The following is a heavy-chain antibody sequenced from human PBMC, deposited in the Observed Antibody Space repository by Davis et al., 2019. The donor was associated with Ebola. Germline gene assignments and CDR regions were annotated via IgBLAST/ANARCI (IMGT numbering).Heavy chain of an antibody. V-gene: IGHV3-23*01. CDR2: VSGSGGST. Sequence: GSLRLSCAASGFTFSSYAMSWVRQAPGKGLEWVSAVSGSGGSTYYADSVKGRFTSSRDNAKNTRNLQMNSLRAEDTSVYYCAKHGRWNDEDWFDPGGQGTLVTVSS. CDR3: AKHGRWNDEDWFDP. CDR1: GFTFSSYA. D-gene: IGHD1-1*01. J-gene: IGHJ5*02.